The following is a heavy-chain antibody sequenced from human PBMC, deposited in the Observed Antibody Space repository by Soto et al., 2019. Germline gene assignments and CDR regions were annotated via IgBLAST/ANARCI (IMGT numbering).Heavy chain of an antibody. D-gene: IGHD1-1*01. J-gene: IGHJ3*02. V-gene: IGHV5-51*01. Sequence: GESLKISCKGSGYSFTSYWIGWVRQMPGKGLEWMGIIYPGDSDTRYSPSFQGQVTISADKSISTAYLQWSSLKASDTAMYYCARSLRDGYNYRGAFDIWGQGTMVTVSS. CDR2: IYPGDSDT. CDR1: GYSFTSYW. CDR3: ARSLRDGYNYRGAFDI.